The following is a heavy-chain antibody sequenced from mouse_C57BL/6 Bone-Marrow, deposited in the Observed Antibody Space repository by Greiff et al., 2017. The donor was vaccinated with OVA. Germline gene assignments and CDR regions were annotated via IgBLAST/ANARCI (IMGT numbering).Heavy chain of an antibody. V-gene: IGHV5-17*01. D-gene: IGHD2-12*01. CDR2: ISSGSSTI. CDR1: GFTFSDYG. CDR3: ARPGYDGSPADD. J-gene: IGHJ2*01. Sequence: EVMLVESGGGLVKPGGSLKLSCAASGFTFSDYGMHWVRQAPEKGLEWVAYISSGSSTIYYADTVKGRFPISRDNAKNTLFLQMTSLRSEDTAMYYGARPGYDGSPADDWGQGTTLTVSS.